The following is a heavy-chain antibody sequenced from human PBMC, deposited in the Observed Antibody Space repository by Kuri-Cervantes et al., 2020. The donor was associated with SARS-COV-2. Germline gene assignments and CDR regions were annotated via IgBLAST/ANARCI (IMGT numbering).Heavy chain of an antibody. V-gene: IGHV3-30-3*01. Sequence: GGSLRLSCAASGFTFSRYAMHWVRQAPGKGLEWVAVISYDGSNKDYTASGKGRFTISGDNSQNTLYLQMKSLRTEDTALYYCARDRVGVHDSWGQGTLVTVSS. D-gene: IGHD2-21*01. CDR2: ISYDGSNK. CDR1: GFTFSRYA. J-gene: IGHJ4*02. CDR3: ARDRVGVHDS.